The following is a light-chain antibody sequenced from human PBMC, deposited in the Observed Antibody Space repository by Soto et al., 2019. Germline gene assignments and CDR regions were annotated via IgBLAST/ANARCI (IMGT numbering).Light chain of an antibody. Sequence: EIVLTQSPGTLSLSPGERATLSCRASQSFSSSYLAWYQQKPGQAPRLLIHGASSRATGIPDRFSGRGFGTDFTLTISRLEPEDFAVYYCQHSGDFRWTFGQGTKVDIK. CDR3: QHSGDFRWT. CDR2: GAS. J-gene: IGKJ1*01. V-gene: IGKV3-20*01. CDR1: QSFSSSY.